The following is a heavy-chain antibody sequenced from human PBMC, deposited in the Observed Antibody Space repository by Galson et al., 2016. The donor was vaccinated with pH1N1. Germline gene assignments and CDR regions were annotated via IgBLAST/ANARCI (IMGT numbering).Heavy chain of an antibody. Sequence: ETLSLTCTVSGDSISSGFHYWGAIRQPPGKGLEWVGTVYYTGSDYYNPSLKSRVSMSVDTSKNQFSLSLRSVTAADTAVYYCARLRSSFLGDAFDVWGHGTVVSVSS. J-gene: IGHJ3*01. CDR2: VYYTGSD. V-gene: IGHV4-39*01. D-gene: IGHD6-13*01. CDR1: GDSISSGFHY. CDR3: ARLRSSFLGDAFDV.